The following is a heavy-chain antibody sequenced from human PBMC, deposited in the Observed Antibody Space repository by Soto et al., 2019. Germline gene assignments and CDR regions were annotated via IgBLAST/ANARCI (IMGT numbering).Heavy chain of an antibody. CDR2: INHSGST. CDR3: ARATSGWLVRGWFDP. D-gene: IGHD6-19*01. J-gene: IGHJ5*02. V-gene: IGHV4-34*01. Sequence: PSETLSLTCAVYGGSFSGYYWSWIRQPPGKGLEWIGEINHSGSTNYNPSLKSRVTISVDTSKNQFSLKLSSATAADTAVYYCARATSGWLVRGWFDPWGQGTLVTV. CDR1: GGSFSGYY.